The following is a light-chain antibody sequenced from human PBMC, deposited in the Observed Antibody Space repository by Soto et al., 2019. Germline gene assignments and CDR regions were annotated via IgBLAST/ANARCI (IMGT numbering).Light chain of an antibody. CDR3: QQYGSSPPIT. J-gene: IGKJ5*01. CDR2: GAS. CDR1: QSVSSGY. Sequence: EIVLTQSPGTLSLSPWERGTLSCRASQSVSSGYLAWYQQKPGQAPRLLIYGASNRATGIPDRFSGSGSGTDFTLTISRLEPEDFAVYYCQQYGSSPPITFGQGTRLEIK. V-gene: IGKV3-20*01.